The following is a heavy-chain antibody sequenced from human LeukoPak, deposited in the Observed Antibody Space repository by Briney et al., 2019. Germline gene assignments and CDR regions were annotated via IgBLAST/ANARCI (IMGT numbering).Heavy chain of an antibody. Sequence: GGYLSLSCAASGFTVSGNYMSWVRQAPGKGLDCISVLYTGGKKYFADSVKGRFTISRDNSKNSLYLQMNSLRREDTAVYYCARVEMATSVFEYWGQGTLVTVSS. J-gene: IGHJ4*02. CDR3: ARVEMATSVFEY. D-gene: IGHD5-24*01. V-gene: IGHV3-66*02. CDR2: LYTGGKK. CDR1: GFTVSGNY.